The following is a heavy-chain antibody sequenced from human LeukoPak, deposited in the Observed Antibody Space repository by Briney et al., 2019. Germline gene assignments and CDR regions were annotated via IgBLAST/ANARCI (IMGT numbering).Heavy chain of an antibody. CDR2: INHSGST. CDR3: ARLASEYCGFDY. D-gene: IGHD2-21*01. V-gene: IGHV4-34*01. Sequence: SETLSLTCAVYGGSFSGYYWSWIRQPPGKGLEWIGEINHSGSTNYNPSLKSRVTISVDKSKNQFSLKLSSVTAADTAVYYCARLASEYCGFDYWGQGTLVTVSS. CDR1: GGSFSGYY. J-gene: IGHJ4*02.